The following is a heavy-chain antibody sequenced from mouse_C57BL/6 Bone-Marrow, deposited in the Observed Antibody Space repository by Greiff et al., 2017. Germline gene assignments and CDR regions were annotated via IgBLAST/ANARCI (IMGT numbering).Heavy chain of an antibody. CDR1: GYTFTSYG. CDR3: ARWGRQLAMDY. V-gene: IGHV1-81*01. Sequence: VQLQESGAELARPGASVKLSCKASGYTFTSYGISWVKQRTGQGLEWIGEIYPRSGNTYYNEKFKGKATLTADKSSSTAYMELRSLTSEDSAVYFCARWGRQLAMDYWGQGTSVTVSS. CDR2: IYPRSGNT. J-gene: IGHJ4*01. D-gene: IGHD4-1*02.